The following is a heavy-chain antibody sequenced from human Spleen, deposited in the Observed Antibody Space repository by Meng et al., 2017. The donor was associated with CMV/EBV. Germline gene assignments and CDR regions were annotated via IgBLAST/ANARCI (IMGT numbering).Heavy chain of an antibody. Sequence: SETLSLTCTVSGDSIISSSSYYWGWIRQPPGKGLEWIGSIYYSGSTYYNPSLKSRLTISVDTSKNQFSLKLSSVTAADTAVYYCARARFDYWGQGTLVTVSS. CDR3: ARARFDY. J-gene: IGHJ4*02. CDR1: GDSIISSSSYY. V-gene: IGHV4-39*07. CDR2: IYYSGST.